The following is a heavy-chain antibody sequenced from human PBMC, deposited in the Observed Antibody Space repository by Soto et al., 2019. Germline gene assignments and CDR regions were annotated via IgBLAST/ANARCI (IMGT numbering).Heavy chain of an antibody. CDR2: IYPGDSDT. V-gene: IGHV5-51*01. Sequence: KTPGESLKISCKGSGYSFTSYWIGWVRQMPGKGLEWMGIIYPGDSDTRYSPSFQGQVTISADKSISTAYLQWSSLKASDTAMYYCARLFTMIDYAFDIWGQGTMVTVSS. J-gene: IGHJ3*02. CDR1: GYSFTSYW. CDR3: ARLFTMIDYAFDI. D-gene: IGHD3-22*01.